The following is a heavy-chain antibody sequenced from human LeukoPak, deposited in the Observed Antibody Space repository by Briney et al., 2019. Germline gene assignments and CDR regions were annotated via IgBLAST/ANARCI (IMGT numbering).Heavy chain of an antibody. J-gene: IGHJ4*02. V-gene: IGHV4-61*02. D-gene: IGHD6-6*01. Sequence: SETLSLTCTVSGNSISSGDNYWSWIRQPAGKGLERIGRIYTSGSTNYNPSLKSRVTISGDTSKNQFSLKLSSVTAADTAVYYCARAMSIAARLQTIFDYWGQGTLVTVSS. CDR1: GNSISSGDNY. CDR3: ARAMSIAARLQTIFDY. CDR2: IYTSGST.